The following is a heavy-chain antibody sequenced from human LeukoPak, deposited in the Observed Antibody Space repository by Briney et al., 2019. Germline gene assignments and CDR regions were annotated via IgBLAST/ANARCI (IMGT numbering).Heavy chain of an antibody. CDR3: AKDVGGYSSSLSYDDAIDI. CDR1: GFTFSSYS. J-gene: IGHJ3*02. CDR2: ISSSSSYI. D-gene: IGHD6-13*01. Sequence: GGSLRLSCAACGFTFSSYSMNWVRQAPGKGLEWVSSISSSSSYIYYADSVKGRFTISRDNAKNSLYLQMNSLRAEDTAVYYCAKDVGGYSSSLSYDDAIDIWGQGTMVTVSS. V-gene: IGHV3-21*04.